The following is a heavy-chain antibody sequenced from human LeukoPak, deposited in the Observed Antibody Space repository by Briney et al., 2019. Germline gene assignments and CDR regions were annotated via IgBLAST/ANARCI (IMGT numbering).Heavy chain of an antibody. Sequence: GGSLRLSCAASGFTFSTYAMSWVRQAPRKGLEWVSAISGSGGSTYYADSVKGRFTISRDNSKNTLYLQMNSLRAEDTAVYYCAKGVYYYDSSGYYYTYYFDYWGQGTLVTVSS. CDR1: GFTFSTYA. D-gene: IGHD3-22*01. CDR3: AKGVYYYDSSGYYYTYYFDY. CDR2: ISGSGGST. V-gene: IGHV3-23*01. J-gene: IGHJ4*02.